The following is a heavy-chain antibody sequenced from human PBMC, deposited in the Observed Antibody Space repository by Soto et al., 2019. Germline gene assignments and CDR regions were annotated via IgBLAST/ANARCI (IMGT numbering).Heavy chain of an antibody. CDR2: IKQDGSEK. Sequence: GGSLRLSCAASGFTFSSYWMSWVRQAPGKGLEWVANIKQDGSEKYYVDSVKGRFTISRDNAKNSLYLQMNSLRAEDTAVYYCARGYDYYYGSGSYHFDYWGQGTLVTVS. D-gene: IGHD3-10*01. V-gene: IGHV3-7*01. CDR1: GFTFSSYW. J-gene: IGHJ4*02. CDR3: ARGYDYYYGSGSYHFDY.